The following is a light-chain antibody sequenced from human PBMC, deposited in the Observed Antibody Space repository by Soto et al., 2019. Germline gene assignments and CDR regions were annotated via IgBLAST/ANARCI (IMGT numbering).Light chain of an antibody. Sequence: EIVMTQSPATLSVSPWERATLSSRASQSVSSNLAWYQQKPGQAPRLLIYGASTRATGIPARFSGSGSGTEFTLTISSLQSEDFAVYYCQQYDNWPLTFGGGTKVDNK. CDR2: GAS. V-gene: IGKV3-15*01. CDR3: QQYDNWPLT. CDR1: QSVSSN. J-gene: IGKJ4*01.